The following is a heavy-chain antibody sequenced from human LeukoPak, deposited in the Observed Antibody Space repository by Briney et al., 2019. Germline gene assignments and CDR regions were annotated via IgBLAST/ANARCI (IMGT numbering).Heavy chain of an antibody. J-gene: IGHJ4*02. CDR3: ARHRYSGSDTQGFDY. V-gene: IGHV5-51*01. Sequence: GESLKISCKGSGYKFTDYWIAWVRQMPGKGLEWMGIVYPSNSETRYSPSFQSQVTVSADRSVSTGYLQWSSLKASDTAMYFCARHRYSGSDTQGFDYWGQGTLVTVSS. CDR1: GYKFTDYW. D-gene: IGHD5-12*01. CDR2: VYPSNSET.